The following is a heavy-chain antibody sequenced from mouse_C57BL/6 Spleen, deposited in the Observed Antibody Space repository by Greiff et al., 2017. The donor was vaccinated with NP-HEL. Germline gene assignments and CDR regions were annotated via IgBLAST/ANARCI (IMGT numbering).Heavy chain of an antibody. J-gene: IGHJ2*01. Sequence: VQLQESGAELVKPGASVKISCKASGYAFRSYWMNWVKQRPGKGLEWIGQIYPGDGDTNYNGKFKGKATLTADKSSSTAYMQLSSLTSEDSAVYFCARSGYYGSSYPHYFDYWGQGTTLTVSS. V-gene: IGHV1-80*01. D-gene: IGHD1-1*01. CDR2: IYPGDGDT. CDR3: ARSGYYGSSYPHYFDY. CDR1: GYAFRSYW.